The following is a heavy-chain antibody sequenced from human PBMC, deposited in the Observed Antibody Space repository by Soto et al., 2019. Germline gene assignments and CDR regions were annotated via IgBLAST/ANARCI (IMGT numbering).Heavy chain of an antibody. CDR2: INSDGSTT. Sequence: GGSMRLSCAASGFTFSSYWMHWVRQAPGKGLVWVSRINSDGSTTTYADSVKGRFTISRDNAKNTLYLQMNSLRAEDTAVYYCVRVPTGGYAFSLDDYWGQGTPVTVSS. V-gene: IGHV3-74*01. CDR3: VRVPTGGYAFSLDDY. CDR1: GFTFSSYW. D-gene: IGHD5-12*01. J-gene: IGHJ4*02.